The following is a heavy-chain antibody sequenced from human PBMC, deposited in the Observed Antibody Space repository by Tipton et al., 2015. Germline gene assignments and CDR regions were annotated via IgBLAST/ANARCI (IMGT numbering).Heavy chain of an antibody. Sequence: TLSLTCAVYGDSFNIYYWSWIRQPPGKGLEWIGEINHSGSTNYNPSLKSRVAISVDTSKNQFSLTLKSVTAADPAVYYCARARGRHGGLFDSWGQGILVTVSS. CDR3: ARARGRHGGLFDS. D-gene: IGHD4-23*01. CDR2: INHSGST. V-gene: IGHV4-34*01. J-gene: IGHJ4*02. CDR1: GDSFNIYY.